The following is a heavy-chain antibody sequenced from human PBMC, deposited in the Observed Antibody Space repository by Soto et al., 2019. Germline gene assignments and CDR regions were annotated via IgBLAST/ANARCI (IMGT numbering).Heavy chain of an antibody. CDR1: GGSISSSNW. CDR3: ARRTRWYDSSGLFDY. J-gene: IGHJ4*02. D-gene: IGHD3-22*01. CDR2: IYHSGST. Sequence: QVQLQESGPGLVKPSGTLSLTCAVSGGSISSSNWWSWVRQPPGKGLEWIGEIYHSGSTNYNPSLKSRVTISVDQSKNQFSLKLSSVTAADTVVYYCARRTRWYDSSGLFDYWGQGTLVTVSS. V-gene: IGHV4-4*02.